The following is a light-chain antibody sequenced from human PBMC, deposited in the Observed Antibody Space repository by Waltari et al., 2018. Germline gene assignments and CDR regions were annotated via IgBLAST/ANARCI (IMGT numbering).Light chain of an antibody. CDR2: AAS. V-gene: IGKV3-11*01. CDR3: QQRSNWPPIT. Sequence: EIVLTQSPATLSLSPGERATLSCKASQGVSSYLAWYQQKPGQAPRFLSYAASTRATCSPARFSGSGSGTDFTLTISSLEPEDFAVYYCQQRSNWPPITFGQGTRLEIK. J-gene: IGKJ5*01. CDR1: QGVSSY.